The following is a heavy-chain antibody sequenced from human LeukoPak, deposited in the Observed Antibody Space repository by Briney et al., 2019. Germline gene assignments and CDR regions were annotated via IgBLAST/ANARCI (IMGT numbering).Heavy chain of an antibody. CDR2: INPNSGGT. D-gene: IGHD1-26*01. V-gene: IGHV1-2*02. J-gene: IGHJ4*02. CDR1: GYTFTSYG. Sequence: ASVKVSCKASGYTFTSYGISWVRQAPGQGLEWMGWINPNSGGTNYAQKFQGRVTMTRDTSISTAYMELSRLRSDDTAVYYCARDWSVVGATDFDYWGQGTLVTVSS. CDR3: ARDWSVVGATDFDY.